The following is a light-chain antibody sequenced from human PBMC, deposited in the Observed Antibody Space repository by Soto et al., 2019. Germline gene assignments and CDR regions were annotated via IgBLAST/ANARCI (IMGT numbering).Light chain of an antibody. Sequence: DIQMTQSPSSLSASVGDRITITCRAGQSIARYLNWYLQKPGKVPKLLISSASTLQSGVPSRFSGSGSGTDFTLTISSLQPEDFATYYCQQSYSIPFTFGPGTKVDIK. CDR2: SAS. CDR3: QQSYSIPFT. CDR1: QSIARY. J-gene: IGKJ3*01. V-gene: IGKV1-39*01.